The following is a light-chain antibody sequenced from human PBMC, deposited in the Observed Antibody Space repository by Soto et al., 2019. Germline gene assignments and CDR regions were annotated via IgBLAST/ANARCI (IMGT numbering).Light chain of an antibody. CDR1: TGAVTSGHY. Sequence: QAVVTQGPSLNVSPGGTVTLTCGSRTGAVTSGHYPYWFQKKPGQAPRTLIYDTRNKHYWTPARFSSSLLGGQAALTLTGAQPQEEAEYYCLLSYSGAGPLVLGGGTKLTVL. V-gene: IGLV7-46*01. J-gene: IGLJ2*01. CDR2: DTR. CDR3: LLSYSGAGPLV.